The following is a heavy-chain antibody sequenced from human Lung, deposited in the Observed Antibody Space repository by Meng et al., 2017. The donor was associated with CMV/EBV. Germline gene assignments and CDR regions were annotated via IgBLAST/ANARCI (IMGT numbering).Heavy chain of an antibody. CDR1: GGTFSNYA. CDR3: ARDDRNYDFWSGYSNLGYFDY. J-gene: IGHJ4*02. Sequence: SXXVSXKASGGTFSNYAISWVRQAPGQGLEWMGGIIPILGIANYAQKFQGRVTITADKSTSTAYMELSSLRSEDTAVYYCARDDRNYDFWSGYSNLGYFDYWXQGTLVTVSS. CDR2: IIPILGIA. D-gene: IGHD3-3*01. V-gene: IGHV1-69*10.